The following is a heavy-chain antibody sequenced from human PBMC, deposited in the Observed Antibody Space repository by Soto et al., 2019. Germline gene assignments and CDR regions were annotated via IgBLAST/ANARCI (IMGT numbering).Heavy chain of an antibody. CDR3: ARAVHTMVQGVRFRVDQ. V-gene: IGHV1-2*02. D-gene: IGHD3-10*01. J-gene: IGHJ4*02. Sequence: QVQLVQSGAEMKKPGASVKVSCESSGYTFTAYYIHWVRQAPGHGLEWMGWINPNGGGTKYAQKFQVRVTMTRDTSINTAYMELTRLTSDDTAVYYCARAVHTMVQGVRFRVDQWGQGALVTISS. CDR1: GYTFTAYY. CDR2: INPNGGGT.